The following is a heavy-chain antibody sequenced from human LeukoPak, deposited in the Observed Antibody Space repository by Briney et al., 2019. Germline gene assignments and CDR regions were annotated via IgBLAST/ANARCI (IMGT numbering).Heavy chain of an antibody. CDR1: GFTFSGYW. V-gene: IGHV3-23*01. CDR2: ISGSGTRT. D-gene: IGHD4-23*01. Sequence: GGSLRLSCAGYGFTFSGYWMSWVRQAPGKGLEWVSAISGSGTRTYYADSVKGRFTISRDNSKNTLYLQMNSLRAEDTAVYYCAKEETRAYGGDWGQGTLVTVSS. CDR3: AKEETRAYGGD. J-gene: IGHJ4*02.